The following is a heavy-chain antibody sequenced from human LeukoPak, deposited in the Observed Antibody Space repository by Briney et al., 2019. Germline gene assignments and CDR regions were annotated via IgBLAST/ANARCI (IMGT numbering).Heavy chain of an antibody. J-gene: IGHJ4*02. Sequence: SETPSLTCAVYDGSFSGYYCSWLRQVPGKGLEWIGEIDHSGNTNYNPSLKSRVTISVDTSKNQFSLKLNSVTAADTAVYYCARGQVAARLAHWGQGTLVTVSS. CDR1: DGSFSGYY. D-gene: IGHD6-6*01. CDR2: IDHSGNT. V-gene: IGHV4-34*01. CDR3: ARGQVAARLAH.